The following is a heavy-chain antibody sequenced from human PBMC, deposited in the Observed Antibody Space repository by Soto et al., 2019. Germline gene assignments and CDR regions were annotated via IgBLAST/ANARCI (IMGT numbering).Heavy chain of an antibody. CDR1: GFTFSSYS. V-gene: IGHV3-21*01. CDR3: ARDLVGATI. D-gene: IGHD1-26*01. Sequence: ESGGGLVKPGGSLRLSCAASGFTFSSYSMNWVRQAPGKGLEWVSSISSSSNYIYYADSVKGRFTISRDNAKNSLYLQMNSLRAEDTAVYYCARDLVGATIWGQGTLVTVSS. J-gene: IGHJ4*02. CDR2: ISSSSNYI.